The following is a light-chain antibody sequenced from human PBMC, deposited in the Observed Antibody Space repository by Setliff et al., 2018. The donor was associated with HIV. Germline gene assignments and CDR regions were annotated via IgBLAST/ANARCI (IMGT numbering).Light chain of an antibody. V-gene: IGLV1-40*01. CDR1: SSNIGTGYD. CDR2: DNN. Sequence: QSVLTQPPSASGTPGQRVTISCTGSSSNIGTGYDVHWYQQLPGTAPKLLIHDNNNRPSGVPDRFSGSKSGTSASLAITGLQAEDEADYYCQSYDSSLSGLVFGSGTKVTVL. J-gene: IGLJ1*01. CDR3: QSYDSSLSGLV.